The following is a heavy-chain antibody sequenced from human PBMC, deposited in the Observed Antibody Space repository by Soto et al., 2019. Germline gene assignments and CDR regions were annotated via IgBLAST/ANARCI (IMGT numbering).Heavy chain of an antibody. CDR3: AKVYDSSGYYYRPFDY. D-gene: IGHD3-22*01. CDR1: GFVFTNFW. CDR2: IDTSGHST. Sequence: GGSLGLSCEASGFVFTNFWMHWVRHVPGKGLVWVARIDTSGHSTNYAESVKGRFTISRDNAKNTVSLQMNSLRVEDTGVYYCAKVYDSSGYYYRPFDYWGQGTLVTVSS. J-gene: IGHJ4*02. V-gene: IGHV3-74*01.